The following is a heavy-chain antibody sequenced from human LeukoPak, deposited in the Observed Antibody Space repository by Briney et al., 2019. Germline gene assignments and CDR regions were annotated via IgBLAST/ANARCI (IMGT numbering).Heavy chain of an antibody. CDR3: ARGVLELENDY. D-gene: IGHD1-7*01. Sequence: KTSETLSLTCTVSGGSISSYYWSWIRQPPGKGLEWIGYIYYSGSTNYNPSLKSRVTISVDTSKNQFSLKLSSVTAADTAVYHCARGVLELENDYWGQGTLVTVSS. CDR1: GGSISSYY. J-gene: IGHJ4*02. V-gene: IGHV4-59*01. CDR2: IYYSGST.